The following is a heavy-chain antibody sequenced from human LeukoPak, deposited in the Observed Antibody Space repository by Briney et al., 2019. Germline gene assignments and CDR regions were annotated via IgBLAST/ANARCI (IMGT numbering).Heavy chain of an antibody. Sequence: TSETLSLTCAVYGGSFSGYYWSWIRQPPGKGLEWIGEINHSGSTNYNPSLKSRVTISLDTSKNQFSLKLSSVTAADTAVYYCARNIGYYYMDVWGKGTTVTVSS. V-gene: IGHV4-34*01. CDR1: GGSFSGYY. D-gene: IGHD2/OR15-2a*01. CDR3: ARNIGYYYMDV. CDR2: INHSGST. J-gene: IGHJ6*03.